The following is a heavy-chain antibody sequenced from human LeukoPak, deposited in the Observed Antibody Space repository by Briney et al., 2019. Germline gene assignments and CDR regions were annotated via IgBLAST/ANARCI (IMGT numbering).Heavy chain of an antibody. CDR1: GGSISSSSYY. J-gene: IGHJ4*02. CDR3: ARGPRRHIVVVTARGYYFDY. D-gene: IGHD2-21*02. CDR2: IYYSGST. Sequence: PSETLSLTCTVSGGSISSSSYYWGWIRQPPGKGLEWIGSIYYSGSTYYNPSLKSRVTISVDTSKNQFSLKLSSVTAADTAVYYCARGPRRHIVVVTARGYYFDYWGQGTLVTVSS. V-gene: IGHV4-39*07.